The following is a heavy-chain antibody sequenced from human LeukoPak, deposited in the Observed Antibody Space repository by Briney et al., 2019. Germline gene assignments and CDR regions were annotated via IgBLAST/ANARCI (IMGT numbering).Heavy chain of an antibody. CDR2: INPSGGST. D-gene: IGHD1-26*01. CDR3: AKDWWYSGSSRNHPPLFDP. V-gene: IGHV1-46*01. CDR1: GYTFTSYY. Sequence: ASVKVSCKASGYTFTSYYMHWVRQAPGQGLEWMGIINPSGGSTSYAQKFQGRVTMTRDTSTSTVYMELSSLRSEDTAVYYCAKDWWYSGSSRNHPPLFDPWGQGTLVTVSS. J-gene: IGHJ5*02.